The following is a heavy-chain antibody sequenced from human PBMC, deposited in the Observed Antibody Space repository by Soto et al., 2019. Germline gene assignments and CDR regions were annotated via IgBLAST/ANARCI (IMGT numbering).Heavy chain of an antibody. V-gene: IGHV4-34*01. CDR3: ARGEKGFRIAAAGNLNRSKYNWFDP. Sequence: SETLSLTCAIYGGSFSVYYWSWIRQPPGKGLEWIGEINHSGSTNYNPSLKSRVTISVDTSQNQFSLKLSSVTAADTAVYYCARGEKGFRIAAAGNLNRSKYNWFDPWGQGTLVTVSS. CDR1: GGSFSVYY. D-gene: IGHD6-13*01. J-gene: IGHJ5*02. CDR2: INHSGST.